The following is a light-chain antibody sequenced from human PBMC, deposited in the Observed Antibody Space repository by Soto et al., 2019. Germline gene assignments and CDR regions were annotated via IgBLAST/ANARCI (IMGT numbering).Light chain of an antibody. Sequence: GTSSDVGGYNYVSWYQQYPGKVPKLMIYEVSERPSGVPDRFSGSKSGNTAFLTVSGLQAEDEADYYCLSYADTAYVFGTGTKVTVL. CDR1: SSDVGGYNY. V-gene: IGLV2-8*01. CDR3: LSYADTAYV. J-gene: IGLJ1*01. CDR2: EVS.